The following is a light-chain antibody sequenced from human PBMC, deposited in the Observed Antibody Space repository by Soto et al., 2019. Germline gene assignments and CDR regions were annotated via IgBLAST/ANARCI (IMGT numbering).Light chain of an antibody. CDR2: VAS. Sequence: DIQMTQSPSSVSAYVGDRVTITCRASRPISNWLAWYQQKPGKAPKLLIYVASAFHSGVPSRFSGSGSGTAFTLTISSLLPEDFATYYCQQANSFPITFGQGTRLEIK. CDR1: RPISNW. CDR3: QQANSFPIT. J-gene: IGKJ5*01. V-gene: IGKV1-12*01.